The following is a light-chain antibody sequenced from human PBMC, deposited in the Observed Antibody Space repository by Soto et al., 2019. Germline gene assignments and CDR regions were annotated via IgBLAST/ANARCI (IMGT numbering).Light chain of an antibody. CDR2: GAS. CDR1: QSSTSTY. J-gene: IGKJ1*01. V-gene: IGKV3-15*01. CDR3: QQCNTWPPET. Sequence: EIVMTQSPATLSVSPGERATLSCRAIQSSTSTYLAWYQQKPGQAPRLLIYGASTRATGIPARFSGSGSGTEFTLTISSLQSEDFAVYYCQQCNTWPPETFGQGTKV.